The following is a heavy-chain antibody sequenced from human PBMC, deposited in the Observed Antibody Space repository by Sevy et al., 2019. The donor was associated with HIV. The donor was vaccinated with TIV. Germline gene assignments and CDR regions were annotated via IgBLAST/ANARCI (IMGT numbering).Heavy chain of an antibody. V-gene: IGHV3-21*01. CDR3: TNYVHY. Sequence: GGSLRLSCAASGFTIRTYNMNWVRQAPGKGLEWVSSISSSSTYIYYADSVKGRFTISRDNAKNSLYLQMTSLRAEDTAVYYCTNYVHYWGQGTLVTVSS. CDR2: ISSSSTYI. D-gene: IGHD3-10*02. J-gene: IGHJ4*02. CDR1: GFTIRTYN.